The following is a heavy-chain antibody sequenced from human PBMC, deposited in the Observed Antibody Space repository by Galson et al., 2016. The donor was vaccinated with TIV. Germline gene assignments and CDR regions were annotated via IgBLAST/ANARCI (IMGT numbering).Heavy chain of an antibody. CDR2: ITPINGDT. Sequence: SVKVSCKASGYMFTDYYIHWVRQAPGQGLEWMGWITPINGDTKYAQKFQGRVAMTRDKSISTAYLELTRVTTDDTAVYYCARARNTYYSDIPFDYWGQGTQVTVSS. J-gene: IGHJ4*02. CDR3: ARARNTYYSDIPFDY. CDR1: GYMFTDYY. V-gene: IGHV1-2*02. D-gene: IGHD1/OR15-1a*01.